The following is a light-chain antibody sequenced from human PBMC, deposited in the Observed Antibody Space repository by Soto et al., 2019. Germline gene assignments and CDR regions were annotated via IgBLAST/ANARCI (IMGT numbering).Light chain of an antibody. V-gene: IGKV3-15*01. CDR3: QQYNHYVT. Sequence: EIVMTQSPATLSVSPGERATLSCRASQSVSSNLSWYQHKPGQAPRLLIFGASTRATGIPARFSGSGSGTDFTLTITSLQSEDVAVYYWQQYNHYVTFGQGTRLEIK. CDR2: GAS. CDR1: QSVSSN. J-gene: IGKJ5*01.